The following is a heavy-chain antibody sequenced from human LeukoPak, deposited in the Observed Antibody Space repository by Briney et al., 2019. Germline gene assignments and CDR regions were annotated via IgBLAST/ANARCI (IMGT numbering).Heavy chain of an antibody. CDR2: IKEDGSEQ. Sequence: GGSLRLSCTASGFTFSRHWISWVRQTPGKGLEWVANIKEDGSEQYYVDSVRGRFTISRDNAKNSLYLQMDSLRVEDTAFYYCAKDNRRHYTSGPNPDSLHWGQGALVTVSS. J-gene: IGHJ4*02. D-gene: IGHD6-19*01. V-gene: IGHV3-7*03. CDR1: GFTFSRHW. CDR3: AKDNRRHYTSGPNPDSLH.